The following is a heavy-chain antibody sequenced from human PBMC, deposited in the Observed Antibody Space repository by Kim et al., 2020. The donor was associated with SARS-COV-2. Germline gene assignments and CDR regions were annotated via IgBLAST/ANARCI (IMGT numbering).Heavy chain of an antibody. V-gene: IGHV3-23*01. Sequence: GGSLRLSCAGTGFTFSNNAMSWVRQTPGKGLEWVSGISAHDRNTFYADSVRGRFTISRDSSKNTLYLLMDSLRADDTAVYYCAKVSTGTYSTWYYFDLWG. CDR3: AKVSTGTYSTWYYFDL. D-gene: IGHD6-13*01. CDR2: ISAHDRNT. J-gene: IGHJ4*01. CDR1: GFTFSNNA.